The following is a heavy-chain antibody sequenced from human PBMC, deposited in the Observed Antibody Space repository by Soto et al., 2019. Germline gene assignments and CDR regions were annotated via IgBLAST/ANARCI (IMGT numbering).Heavy chain of an antibody. V-gene: IGHV1-46*01. D-gene: IGHD5-18*01. CDR1: GYSFTSYY. Sequence: ASVKVSCKASGYSFTSYYMNWVRQAPGQGPEWMGIMNPSGGATTYAPKFQGRVTMTRDTSTSTVYMELSSLRSEDTAIYYCATYSSRGHSYGLVDYWGQGTLVTVSS. CDR3: ATYSSRGHSYGLVDY. CDR2: MNPSGGAT. J-gene: IGHJ4*02.